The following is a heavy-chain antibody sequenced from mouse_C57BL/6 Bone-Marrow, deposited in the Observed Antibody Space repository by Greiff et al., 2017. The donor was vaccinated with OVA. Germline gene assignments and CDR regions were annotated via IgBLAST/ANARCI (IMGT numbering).Heavy chain of an antibody. CDR2: IYPGDGDT. Sequence: VQLQESGPELVKPGASVKISCKASGYAFSSSWMNWVKQRPGKGLEWIGRIYPGDGDTNYTGKFKGKATLTADKSSSTAYMQLSSLTSEDSAVYFCARGGLWLRRRDYYAMDYWGQGTSVTVSS. V-gene: IGHV1-82*01. CDR1: GYAFSSSW. J-gene: IGHJ4*01. D-gene: IGHD2-2*01. CDR3: ARGGLWLRRRDYYAMDY.